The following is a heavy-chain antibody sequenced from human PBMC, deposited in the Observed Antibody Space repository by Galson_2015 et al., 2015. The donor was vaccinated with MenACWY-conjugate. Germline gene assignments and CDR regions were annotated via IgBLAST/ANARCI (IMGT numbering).Heavy chain of an antibody. D-gene: IGHD1-26*01. V-gene: IGHV5-51*01. CDR1: GYTFTTYW. J-gene: IGHJ6*02. CDR2: TSPGDSYT. Sequence: QSGAEVKKPGESLKISCKGSGYTFTTYWIGWMRQMPGKGLEWMGFTSPGDSYTRYNPAFQGQVTISADKSISTAYLQWNSLQASDTAMYYCTRHPPGGRGMDVWGQGTTVTVSS. CDR3: TRHPPGGRGMDV.